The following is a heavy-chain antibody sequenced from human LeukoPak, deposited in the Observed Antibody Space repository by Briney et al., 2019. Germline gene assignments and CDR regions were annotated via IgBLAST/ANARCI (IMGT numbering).Heavy chain of an antibody. D-gene: IGHD3-10*01. V-gene: IGHV1-2*02. Sequence: GASVKVSCKASGYTFTGYYMHWVRQAPGQGLEWMGWINPNSGGTNYAQKSQGRVTMTRDTSISTAYMELSRLRSDDTAVYYCARAQLRSLWFGELLSWFDPWGQGTLVTVSS. CDR3: ARAQLRSLWFGELLSWFDP. CDR1: GYTFTGYY. CDR2: INPNSGGT. J-gene: IGHJ5*02.